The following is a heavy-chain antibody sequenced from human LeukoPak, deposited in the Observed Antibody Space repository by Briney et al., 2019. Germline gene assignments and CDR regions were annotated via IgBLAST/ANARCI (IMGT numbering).Heavy chain of an antibody. CDR1: GGSISSSSYY. J-gene: IGHJ4*02. CDR2: IYYSGST. CDR3: ARRGITFGGVIAFFDY. Sequence: SETLSLACTVSGGSISSSSYYWGWIRQPPGKGLEWIGSIYYSGSTNYNPSLKSRVTISVDTSKNQFSLKLSSVTAADTAVYYCARRGITFGGVIAFFDYWGQGTLVTVSS. V-gene: IGHV4-39*07. D-gene: IGHD3-16*02.